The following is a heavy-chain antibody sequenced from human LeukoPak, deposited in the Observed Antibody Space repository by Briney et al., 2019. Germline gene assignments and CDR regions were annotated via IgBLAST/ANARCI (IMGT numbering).Heavy chain of an antibody. V-gene: IGHV4-31*03. Sequence: PSETLSLTCTVYGGSISSGGYYWSWIRQHPGKGLKWIGYIYYSGSTXYNXSLKSRVTISVDTSKNQFSLKLSSVTAADTAVYYCARYRANTENFDYWGQGTLVTVSS. CDR3: ARYRANTENFDY. CDR1: GGSISSGGYY. CDR2: IYYSGST. J-gene: IGHJ4*02. D-gene: IGHD5-18*01.